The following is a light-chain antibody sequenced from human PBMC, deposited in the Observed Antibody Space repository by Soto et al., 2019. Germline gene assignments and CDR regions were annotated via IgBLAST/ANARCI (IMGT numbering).Light chain of an antibody. Sequence: QSALTQPASVSGSPGQSITISCTGTSSDVGSYNLVSWYQQHPGKAPKLMIYEVSKRPSGVSNLFSGSKSGNTASLTISGLQAEDEADYYCCSYAGSRRVFGGGTKLTVL. V-gene: IGLV2-23*02. J-gene: IGLJ3*02. CDR2: EVS. CDR3: CSYAGSRRV. CDR1: SSDVGSYNL.